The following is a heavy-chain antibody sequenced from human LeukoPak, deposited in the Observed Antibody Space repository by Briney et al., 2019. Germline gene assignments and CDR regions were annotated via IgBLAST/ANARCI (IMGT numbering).Heavy chain of an antibody. J-gene: IGHJ4*02. V-gene: IGHV1-18*01. Sequence: GASVKVSCKASGYTFTSYDINWVRQATGQGLEWMGWISAYNGNTNYAQKLQGRVTMTTDTSTSTAYMELRSLRSDDTAVYYCARVRYYYDSSGYYRPDYWGQGTLVTVSS. CDR3: ARVRYYYDSSGYYRPDY. D-gene: IGHD3-22*01. CDR1: GYTFTSYD. CDR2: ISAYNGNT.